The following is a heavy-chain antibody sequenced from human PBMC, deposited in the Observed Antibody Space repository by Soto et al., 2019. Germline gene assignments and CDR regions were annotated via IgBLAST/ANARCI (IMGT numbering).Heavy chain of an antibody. J-gene: IGHJ4*02. CDR3: ARETRLQGGFDY. D-gene: IGHD4-4*01. CDR2: ISYDGSNK. CDR1: GFTFSSYA. V-gene: IGHV3-30-3*01. Sequence: GGSLRLSCAASGFTFSSYAMHWVRQAPGKGLEWVAVISYDGSNKYYADSVKGRFTISRDNSKNTLYLQMNSLRAEDTAVYYCARETRLQGGFDYWGQGTLVTVSS.